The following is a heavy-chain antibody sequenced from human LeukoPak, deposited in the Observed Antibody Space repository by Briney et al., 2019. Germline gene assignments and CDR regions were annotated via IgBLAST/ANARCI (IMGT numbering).Heavy chain of an antibody. CDR1: GFTFSSYR. CDR2: INSDGSST. V-gene: IGHV3-74*01. CDR3: ARYYYDSRGLNWFDS. D-gene: IGHD3-22*01. Sequence: GSLRLSCAGSGFTFSSYRMHWVRQAPGKGLVWVSRINSDGSSTIYAVSVKGRFTISRDNAKNTLYLQMSSLRAEDTAVYYCARYYYDSRGLNWFDSWGQGTLVTVSS. J-gene: IGHJ5*01.